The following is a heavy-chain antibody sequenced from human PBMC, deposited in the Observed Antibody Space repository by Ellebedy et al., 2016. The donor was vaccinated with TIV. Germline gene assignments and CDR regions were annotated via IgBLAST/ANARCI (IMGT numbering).Heavy chain of an antibody. CDR2: FDPEDGET. V-gene: IGHV1-24*01. Sequence: AASVKVSCKVSGYTLTELSMHWVRQAPGKGLEWMGGFDPEDGETIYAQKFQGRVTMTEDTSTDTAYMELSSLRSEDTAVYYCATIGIAAAEDIEYFQHWGQGTLVTVSS. J-gene: IGHJ1*01. CDR1: GYTLTELS. D-gene: IGHD6-13*01. CDR3: ATIGIAAAEDIEYFQH.